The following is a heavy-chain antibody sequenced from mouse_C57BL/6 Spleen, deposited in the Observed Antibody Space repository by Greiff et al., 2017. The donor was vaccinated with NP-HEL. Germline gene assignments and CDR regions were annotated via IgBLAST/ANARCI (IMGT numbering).Heavy chain of an antibody. J-gene: IGHJ4*01. D-gene: IGHD1-1*01. CDR2: TFYSGIT. CDR3: ARDLGGSSPYYAMDY. V-gene: IGHV3-3*01. CDR1: GFSINSDCY. Sequence: EVKLMESGPSLVRPSQTLSLTCTVTGFSINSDCYWIWIRQFPGNKLEYIGYTFYSGITYYNPSLESRTYITRDTSKNQFSLKLSSVTTEDTATYYCARDLGGSSPYYAMDYWGQGTSVTVSS.